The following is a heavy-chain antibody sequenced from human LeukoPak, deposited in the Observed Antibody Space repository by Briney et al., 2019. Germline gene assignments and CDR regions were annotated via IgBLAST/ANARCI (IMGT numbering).Heavy chain of an antibody. V-gene: IGHV4-59*01. J-gene: IGHJ4*02. CDR1: GGSISSYY. CDR3: ARESSSWYREGSQFDY. D-gene: IGHD6-13*01. CDR2: IYYSGST. Sequence: SETLSLTCTVSGGSISSYYWSWIRQPPGKGLEWIGYIYYSGSTNYNPSLKSRVTISVDTSKNQFSLKLSSVTAADTAVYYCARESSSWYREGSQFDYWGQGTLVTVSS.